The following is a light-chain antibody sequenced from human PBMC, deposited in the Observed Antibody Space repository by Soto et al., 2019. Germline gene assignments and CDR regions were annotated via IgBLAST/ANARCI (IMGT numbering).Light chain of an antibody. Sequence: EIVMTQSPATLSLAPGERVTLSCRASESVSTNLAWYQQKPGQAPRLLIYDASNRATGIPARFSGSGSGTDFTLTISSLEPEDCALYYCQQRSDWPITFGQGTRLEI. CDR3: QQRSDWPIT. CDR2: DAS. V-gene: IGKV3-11*01. J-gene: IGKJ5*01. CDR1: ESVSTN.